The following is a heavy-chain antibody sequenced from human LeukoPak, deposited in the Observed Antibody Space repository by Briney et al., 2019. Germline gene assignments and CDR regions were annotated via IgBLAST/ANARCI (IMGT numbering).Heavy chain of an antibody. V-gene: IGHV3-23*01. CDR1: GFTFTSYA. CDR2: ISGSGGST. Sequence: PGGSLRLSCAASGFTFTSYAMNWVRQAPGKGLEWVSGISGSGGSTHYADAVKGRFTISRDNSKNTLYLQMNSLRAEDTAVYYCAKGEYSGYAGAVAGYWGQGTLVTVSS. CDR3: AKGEYSGYAGAVAGY. D-gene: IGHD5-12*01. J-gene: IGHJ4*02.